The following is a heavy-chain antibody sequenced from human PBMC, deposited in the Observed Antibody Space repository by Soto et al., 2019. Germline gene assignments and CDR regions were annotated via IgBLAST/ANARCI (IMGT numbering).Heavy chain of an antibody. CDR2: IFWNDDK. CDR3: AHTIGSSGWAIMYY. D-gene: IGHD6-19*01. CDR1: GFSLSTIGVG. V-gene: IGHV2-5*01. J-gene: IGHJ4*02. Sequence: QITLKESGPPQVKPTQTLTLTCTVSGFSLSTIGVGVGWIRQPPGKALEWLALIFWNDDKRYSPSLRTRLTITKDTSKNQVVLAMTNMAAVDTATYYCAHTIGSSGWAIMYYWGQGTLVTVSS.